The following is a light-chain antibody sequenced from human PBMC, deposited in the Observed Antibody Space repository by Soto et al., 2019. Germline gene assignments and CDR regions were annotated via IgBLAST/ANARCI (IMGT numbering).Light chain of an antibody. Sequence: EIVLTQSPGTLSLSPGERATLSCRASQSVSSSFLSWYQQKPGQSPRLLIYGASGRATGIPDRFSGSGSGTDFTLTISSLEPEDFAVYYCQQYGSAPRKFGQGTRWIS. V-gene: IGKV3-20*01. CDR3: QQYGSAPRK. CDR1: QSVSSSF. J-gene: IGKJ1*01. CDR2: GAS.